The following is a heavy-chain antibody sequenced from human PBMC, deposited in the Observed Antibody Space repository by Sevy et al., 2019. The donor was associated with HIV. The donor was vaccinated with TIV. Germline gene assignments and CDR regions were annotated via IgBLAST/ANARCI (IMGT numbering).Heavy chain of an antibody. CDR2: IKSKTDGGTT. J-gene: IGHJ3*02. CDR1: GFTFSNAW. D-gene: IGHD1-26*01. CDR3: TTDGGSYRNDAFDI. V-gene: IGHV3-15*01. Sequence: GGSLRLSCAASGFTFSNAWMSWVRQAPGKGLEWVGRIKSKTDGGTTDYAAPVKGRFTISRDDSKNTLYLQMNSLKTEDIAVYYCTTDGGSYRNDAFDIWGQGTMVTVSS.